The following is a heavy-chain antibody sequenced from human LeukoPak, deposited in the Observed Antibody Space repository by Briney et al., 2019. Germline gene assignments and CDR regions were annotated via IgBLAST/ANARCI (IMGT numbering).Heavy chain of an antibody. CDR3: AREGSYGSGSSDY. CDR1: GGSISSYY. V-gene: IGHV4-59*01. CDR2: IYYSGSI. J-gene: IGHJ4*02. D-gene: IGHD3-10*01. Sequence: SETLSLTCTVSGGSISSYYWSWIRQPPGKGLEWIGYIYYSGSINYNPSLKSRVTISVDTSKNQFSLKLSSVTAADTAVYYCAREGSYGSGSSDYWGQGTLVTVSS.